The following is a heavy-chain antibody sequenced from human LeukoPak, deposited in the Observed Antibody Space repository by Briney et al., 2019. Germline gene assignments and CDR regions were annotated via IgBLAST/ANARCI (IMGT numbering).Heavy chain of an antibody. V-gene: IGHV1-8*01. CDR2: MNPNSGNT. J-gene: IGHJ4*02. Sequence: ASVKVSCKASGYTFTSYDINWVRQATEQGLEWMGWMNPNSGNTGYAQKFQGRVTMTRNTSISTAYMELSSLRSEDTAVYYCARERRVGYSYGFGYWGQGTLVTVSS. CDR3: ARERRVGYSYGFGY. D-gene: IGHD5-18*01. CDR1: GYTFTSYD.